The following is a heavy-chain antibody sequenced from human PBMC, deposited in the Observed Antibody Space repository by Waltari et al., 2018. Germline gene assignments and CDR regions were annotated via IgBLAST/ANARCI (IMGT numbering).Heavy chain of an antibody. V-gene: IGHV3-49*04. J-gene: IGHJ4*02. D-gene: IGHD3-3*01. CDR2: IRSKAYGGTT. CDR3: TRDTTIFGVVD. Sequence: VQLVESGGGLVQPGRSLRLSCTASGFTFGDYAMSWVRQAPGKGLEWVGFIRSKAYGGTTEYAASVKGRFTISRDDSKSIAYLQMNSLKTEDTAVYYCTRDTTIFGVVDWGQGTLVTVSS. CDR1: GFTFGDYA.